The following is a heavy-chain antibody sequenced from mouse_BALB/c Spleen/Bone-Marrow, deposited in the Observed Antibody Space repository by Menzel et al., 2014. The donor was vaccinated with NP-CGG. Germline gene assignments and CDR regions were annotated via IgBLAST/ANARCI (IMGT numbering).Heavy chain of an antibody. D-gene: IGHD1-1*01. CDR2: INPESSTI. Sequence: DVMLVESGGGPVQPGGSLKLSCAVSGFDFSRYWMSWVRQAPGKGLEWIGEINPESSTINYTPSLKDKFIISRDNAKNTLYLQMSKVRSEDTALYYCARLGYYGMMAFWGQGTSVTVSS. CDR1: GFDFSRYW. CDR3: ARLGYYGMMAF. V-gene: IGHV4-1*02. J-gene: IGHJ4*01.